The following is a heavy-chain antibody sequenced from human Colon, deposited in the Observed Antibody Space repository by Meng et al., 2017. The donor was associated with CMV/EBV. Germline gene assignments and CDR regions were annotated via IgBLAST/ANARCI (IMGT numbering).Heavy chain of an antibody. D-gene: IGHD5-24*01. J-gene: IGHJ4*02. CDR2: IGSNVSIK. CDR3: AREGYRNFDY. CDR1: GLTFNGYG. V-gene: IGHV3-30*02. Sequence: GGSLRLSCAASGLTFNGYGLDWVRQAPGKGREWVAFIGSNVSIKRYAASVKGRLTIYRDNSKNTLWLQMHSLRPEDTALYYCAREGYRNFDYWGQGTLVTVSS.